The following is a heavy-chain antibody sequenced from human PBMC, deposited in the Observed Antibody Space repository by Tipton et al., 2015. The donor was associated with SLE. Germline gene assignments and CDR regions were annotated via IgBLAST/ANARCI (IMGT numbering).Heavy chain of an antibody. J-gene: IGHJ3*02. V-gene: IGHV3-7*01. CDR2: INQDGSQK. D-gene: IGHD6-19*01. CDR1: GFSFSNFW. CDR3: ARLYTSGWDDGFDI. Sequence: SLRLSCAASGFSFSNFWMSWVRQAPGKGLEWVANINQDGSQKYYVDSVKGRFTISRDNDKSSLYMQMQSLRAEDTAAYYCARLYTSGWDDGFDIWGQGTVVTVSS.